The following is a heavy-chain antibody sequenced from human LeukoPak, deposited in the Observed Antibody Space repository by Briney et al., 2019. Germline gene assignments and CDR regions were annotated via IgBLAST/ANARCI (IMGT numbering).Heavy chain of an antibody. D-gene: IGHD5-12*01. J-gene: IGHJ4*02. V-gene: IGHV4-39*07. CDR3: ARLGATYPADY. Sequence: PSETLSLTCTVSGGSISSGSYYWSWIRQPPGKGLEWIGEINHSGSTNYNPSLKSRVTISVDTSKNQFSLKLSSVTAADTAVYYCARLGATYPADYWGQGTLVTVSS. CDR1: GGSISSGSYY. CDR2: INHSGST.